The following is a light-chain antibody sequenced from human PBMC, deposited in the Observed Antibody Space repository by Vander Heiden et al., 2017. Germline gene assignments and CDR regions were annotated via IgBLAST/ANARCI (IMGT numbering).Light chain of an antibody. J-gene: IGLJ1*01. Sequence: QSVLTQPPSASGTPGQRVPISCSGSSSNIGSHTVSWYQQLPGTAPKLLIYSNNQRPSGVPDRFSGSKSGTSASLAISGLQSEDEADYYCAAWDESLNGYVFGTGTKVTVL. CDR1: SSNIGSHT. CDR2: SNN. V-gene: IGLV1-44*01. CDR3: AAWDESLNGYV.